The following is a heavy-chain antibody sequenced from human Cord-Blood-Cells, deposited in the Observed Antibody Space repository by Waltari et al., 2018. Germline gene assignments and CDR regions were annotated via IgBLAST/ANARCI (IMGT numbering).Heavy chain of an antibody. V-gene: IGHV1-8*01. D-gene: IGHD6-13*01. CDR1: GYTFPSYD. J-gene: IGHJ3*02. Sequence: QVQLVQSGAEVKKPGASVKVSCKASGYTFPSYDINWVRQATGQGLEWMGWINPYSGNTGYAQKFQGRVTMTRNTSISTAYMELSSLRSEDTAVYYCARGRVAAADAFDIWGQGTMVTVSS. CDR3: ARGRVAAADAFDI. CDR2: INPYSGNT.